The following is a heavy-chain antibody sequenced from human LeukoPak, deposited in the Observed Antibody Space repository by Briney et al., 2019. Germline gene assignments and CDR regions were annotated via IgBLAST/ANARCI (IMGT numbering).Heavy chain of an antibody. D-gene: IGHD6-13*01. Sequence: GGSLRLSCAASGFTFSSYGMHWVRRAPGKGLEWVAVISYDGSNKYYADSVKGRFTISRDNSKNTLYLQMNSLRAEDTAVYYCAKASIAAAGTVGPWFDPWGQGTLVTVSS. CDR1: GFTFSSYG. J-gene: IGHJ5*02. V-gene: IGHV3-30*18. CDR3: AKASIAAAGTVGPWFDP. CDR2: ISYDGSNK.